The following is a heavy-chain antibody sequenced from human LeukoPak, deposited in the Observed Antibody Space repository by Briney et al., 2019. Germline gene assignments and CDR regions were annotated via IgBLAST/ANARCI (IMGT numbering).Heavy chain of an antibody. CDR2: IYYSGST. D-gene: IGHD1-1*01. Sequence: PSETLSLTCTVSGGSISSYYWSWIRQPPGKGLEWIGYIYYSGSTNYNPSLKSRVTISVDTSKNQFSLKLSSVTAADTAVYYCARDQLERPNGMDVWGQGTTVTVSS. J-gene: IGHJ6*02. V-gene: IGHV4-59*01. CDR1: GGSISSYY. CDR3: ARDQLERPNGMDV.